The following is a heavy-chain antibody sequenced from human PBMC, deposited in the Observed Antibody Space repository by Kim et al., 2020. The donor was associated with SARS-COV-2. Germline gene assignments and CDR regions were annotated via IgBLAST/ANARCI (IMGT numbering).Heavy chain of an antibody. Sequence: SETLSLTCTVSGGSVSSYSWSWIRQPPGKGLEWIGYNYYSGGTNYNPALKSRVTISVDTSKNQVTLKLSSVTAADTAVYYCAREGYYDSSGYYQHDAFDIWGQGTMVTVSS. CDR1: GGSVSSYS. V-gene: IGHV4-59*02. CDR2: NYYSGGT. CDR3: AREGYYDSSGYYQHDAFDI. D-gene: IGHD3-22*01. J-gene: IGHJ3*02.